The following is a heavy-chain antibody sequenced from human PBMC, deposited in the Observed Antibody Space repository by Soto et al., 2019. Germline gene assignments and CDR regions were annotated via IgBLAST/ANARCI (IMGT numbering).Heavy chain of an antibody. V-gene: IGHV1-18*04. CDR2: IGAYDGNK. J-gene: IGHJ4*02. Sequence: QVQLVQSGTEVEKPGASVKVSCKAFGYTFTSYGVSWVRQAPGQGLEWMAGIGAYDGNKFFTQKFQDRVILTTDTSTSTAYMELRNLRSDDAAVYYCVRDWAYRTDYWGQGTLVTVSS. CDR3: VRDWAYRTDY. CDR1: GYTFTSYG. D-gene: IGHD3-16*01.